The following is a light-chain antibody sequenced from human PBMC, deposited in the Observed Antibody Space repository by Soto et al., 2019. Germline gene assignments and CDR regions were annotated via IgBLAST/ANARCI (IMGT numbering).Light chain of an antibody. CDR1: SSDVGSYNL. J-gene: IGLJ2*01. V-gene: IGLV2-23*03. CDR2: EGS. CDR3: CSYAGSSTVVV. Sequence: QSALTQPASVSGSPGQSITISCTGTSSDVGSYNLVSWYQQHPGKAPKLMIYEGSKRPSGVSNRFSGSKSGNTASLTISGLQAEDEADYCCCSYAGSSTVVVFGGGTKLTVL.